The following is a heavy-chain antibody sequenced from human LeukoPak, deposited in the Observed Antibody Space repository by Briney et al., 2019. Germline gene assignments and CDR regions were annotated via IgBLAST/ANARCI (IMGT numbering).Heavy chain of an antibody. Sequence: SETLSLTCTVSGGSISSYYWSWIRQPPGKGLEWIGYIYYSGSTNYNPSLKSRVTISVDTSKNQFSLKLSSVTAADTAVYYCAKMATTAFDYWGQGTLVTVSS. CDR2: IYYSGST. CDR3: AKMATTAFDY. V-gene: IGHV4-59*01. CDR1: GGSISSYY. D-gene: IGHD5-24*01. J-gene: IGHJ4*02.